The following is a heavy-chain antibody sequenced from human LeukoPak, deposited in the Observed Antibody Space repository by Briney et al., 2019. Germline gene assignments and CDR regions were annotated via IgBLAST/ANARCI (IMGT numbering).Heavy chain of an antibody. CDR1: GFTFSNYW. CDR3: PKGGATVIDY. Sequence: GGSLRLSCAASGFTFSNYWMHWVRQAPGKGLVRVSRINSDGSSTTSADSVKGRFTISRDNAKNTLYLQMNSLRAEDTAVYYCPKGGATVIDYWGQGTLVTVSS. D-gene: IGHD4-17*01. CDR2: INSDGSST. V-gene: IGHV3-74*01. J-gene: IGHJ4*02.